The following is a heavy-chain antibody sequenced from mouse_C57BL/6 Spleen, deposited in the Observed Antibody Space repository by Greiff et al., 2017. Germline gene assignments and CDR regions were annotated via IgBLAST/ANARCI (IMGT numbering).Heavy chain of an antibody. Sequence: QVQLKESGAELVRPGASVKLSCKASGYTFTDYYINWVKQRPGQGLEWIARIYPGSGNTYYNEKFKGKATLTAEKSSSTAYMQLSSLTSEDSAVYFCARSGDDGYWFAYWGQGTLVTVSA. V-gene: IGHV1-76*01. CDR3: ARSGDDGYWFAY. CDR1: GYTFTDYY. CDR2: IYPGSGNT. J-gene: IGHJ3*01. D-gene: IGHD2-3*01.